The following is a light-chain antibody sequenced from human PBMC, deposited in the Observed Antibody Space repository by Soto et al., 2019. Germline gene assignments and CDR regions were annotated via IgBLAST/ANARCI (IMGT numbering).Light chain of an antibody. CDR2: GAS. Sequence: MMTQSPATLSVSPGARDPLSCRASQGVDISLAWYQQKPGQTPRLLIYGASTRATGIPARFSGSGSGTEFTLTISSLQSEDFAVYYCQQYHKWPPYTFGQGTKVDI. J-gene: IGKJ2*01. CDR3: QQYHKWPPYT. V-gene: IGKV3-15*01. CDR1: QGVDIS.